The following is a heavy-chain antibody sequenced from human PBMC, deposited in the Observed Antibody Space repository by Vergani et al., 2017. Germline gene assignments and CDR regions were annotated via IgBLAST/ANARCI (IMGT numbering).Heavy chain of an antibody. D-gene: IGHD4-17*01. CDR3: AIAPNGDEAFDI. V-gene: IGHV3-21*01. CDR1: GFTFSSYS. Sequence: EVQLVESGGGLVKPGGSLRLPCAACGFTFSSYSMICDRQAPGKGLVWVPSISSSSSYIYYADSVKVRFTISRDNAKNSLYLQMNSLRAEDKAVYYCAIAPNGDEAFDIWGQGTMVTVSS. J-gene: IGHJ3*02. CDR2: ISSSSSYI.